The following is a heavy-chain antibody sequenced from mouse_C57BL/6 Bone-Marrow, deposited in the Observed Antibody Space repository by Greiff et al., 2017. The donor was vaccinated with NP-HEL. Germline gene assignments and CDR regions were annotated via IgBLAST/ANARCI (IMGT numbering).Heavy chain of an antibody. Sequence: QVQLKESGPELVKPGASVKISCKASGYTFTDYYINWVKQRPGQGLEWIGWIFPGSGSTYYNEKFKGKATLTVDKSSSTAYMLLSSLTSEDSAVYFCARGPLSYYGSSPFDYWGQGTTLTVSS. CDR3: ARGPLSYYGSSPFDY. J-gene: IGHJ2*01. CDR2: IFPGSGST. CDR1: GYTFTDYY. V-gene: IGHV1-75*01. D-gene: IGHD1-1*01.